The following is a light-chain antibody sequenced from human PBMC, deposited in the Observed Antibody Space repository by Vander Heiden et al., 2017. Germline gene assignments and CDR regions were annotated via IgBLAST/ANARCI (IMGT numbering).Light chain of an antibody. CDR2: DVS. Sequence: SALTQPASVSGSPGPSITISCTGTNNDIGGYNFVSWYEQHPGKAPKLIIYDVSHRPSGVSSRFSGSKSGNTASLTISGLQAEDEADYYCYSYTSSTSLVFGGGTKLTVL. CDR3: YSYTSSTSLV. J-gene: IGLJ2*01. CDR1: NNDIGGYNF. V-gene: IGLV2-14*03.